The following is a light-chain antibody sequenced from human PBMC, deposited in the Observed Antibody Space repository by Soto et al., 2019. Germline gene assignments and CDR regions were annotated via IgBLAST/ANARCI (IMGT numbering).Light chain of an antibody. V-gene: IGKV1-5*03. CDR2: KAS. CDR3: QQYKNYFLH. J-gene: IGKJ4*01. Sequence: DIQMTQSPSTLSASVGDRVTITCRASQSISNWLAWYQQKPGKAPKLLIYKASSLESGVPSRFSGSGSGTEFTLTISSLQPDAFATYDCQQYKNYFLHFGGGTNVEIK. CDR1: QSISNW.